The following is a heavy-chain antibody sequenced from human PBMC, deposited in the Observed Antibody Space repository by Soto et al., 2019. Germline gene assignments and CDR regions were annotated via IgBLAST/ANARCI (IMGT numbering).Heavy chain of an antibody. CDR2: IIPILGIA. J-gene: IGHJ4*02. CDR1: GGTFSSYT. Sequence: QVPLVQSGAEVKKPGSSVKVSCKASGGTFSSYTISWVRQAPGQGLEWMGRIIPILGIANYAQKFQGRVTITADKSTSTAYMELSSLRSEDTAVYYCATLVVVAAPFDYWGQGTLVTVSS. D-gene: IGHD2-15*01. CDR3: ATLVVVAAPFDY. V-gene: IGHV1-69*02.